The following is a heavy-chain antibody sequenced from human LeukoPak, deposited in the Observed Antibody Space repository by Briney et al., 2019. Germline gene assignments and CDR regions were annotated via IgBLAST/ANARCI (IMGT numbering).Heavy chain of an antibody. CDR2: INHSGST. V-gene: IGHV4-34*01. CDR1: GLSFSGYY. D-gene: IGHD3-9*01. Sequence: PSETLSLSCAVYGLSFSGYYWSWIRQPPGKGLEWIGEINHSGSTNYYPSLKSRVTISVDTSKNQYSLKLSSVTAADTAVYYCARGQAYYDILTGSPQNYYYYGMDVWGKGTTVTVSS. J-gene: IGHJ6*04. CDR3: ARGQAYYDILTGSPQNYYYYGMDV.